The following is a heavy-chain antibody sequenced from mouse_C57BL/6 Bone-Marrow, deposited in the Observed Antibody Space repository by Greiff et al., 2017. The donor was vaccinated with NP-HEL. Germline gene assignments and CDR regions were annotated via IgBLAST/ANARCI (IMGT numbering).Heavy chain of an antibody. CDR3: ARRLQGWFAY. Sequence: VQLQQSGAELARPGASVKLSCKASGYTFTSYGISWVKQRPGQGLEWIGEIYPRSGNTYYNEKFKGKATLTADKSSSTAYMELRSLTSEDSTVYFCARRLQGWFAYWGQGTLVTVSA. CDR1: GYTFTSYG. J-gene: IGHJ3*01. V-gene: IGHV1-81*01. CDR2: IYPRSGNT.